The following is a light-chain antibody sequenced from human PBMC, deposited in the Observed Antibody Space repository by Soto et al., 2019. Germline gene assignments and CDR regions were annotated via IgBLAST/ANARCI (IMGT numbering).Light chain of an antibody. CDR1: SSNIGSNT. V-gene: IGLV1-44*01. CDR3: AAWDDSLSYV. Sequence: QSVLTQPPSASGTTGQRVTISCSGSSSNIGSNTVNWYQQLPGTAPNLLIYSNNQRPSGVPDRFSGSKFGTSASLAISGLQDEDEADYYCAAWDDSLSYVFGTGTKVTVL. CDR2: SNN. J-gene: IGLJ1*01.